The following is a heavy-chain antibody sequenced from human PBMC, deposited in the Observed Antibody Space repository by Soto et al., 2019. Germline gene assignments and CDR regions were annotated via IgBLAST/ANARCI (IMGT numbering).Heavy chain of an antibody. J-gene: IGHJ5*02. D-gene: IGHD1-26*01. V-gene: IGHV3-48*01. CDR3: ASSASPDAS. CDR1: GFIFNSYS. CDR2: INSGSTSV. Sequence: EVPLVESGGGLVQPGGSLRPSCVASGFIFNSYSMNWVRQAPGKGLEWISYINSGSTSVFYAASVKGRFTISRDNAKNSLYLQMSSLRAEDTAVYYCASSASPDASWGQGTLVTGSS.